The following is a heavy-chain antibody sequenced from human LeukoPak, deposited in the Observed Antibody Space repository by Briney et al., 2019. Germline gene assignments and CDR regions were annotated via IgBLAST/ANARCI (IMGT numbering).Heavy chain of an antibody. J-gene: IGHJ6*02. CDR3: ARGNYYGMDV. CDR1: GFTFSPYA. Sequence: GGSLRLSCAASGFTFSPYAMSWVRQAPGKGLEWVSGITGGGTTTYYADSVKGRFTISRDNAKNTLYLQVNSLRAEDTAVYYCARGNYYGMDVWGQGTTVTVSS. CDR2: ITGGGTTT. V-gene: IGHV3-23*01.